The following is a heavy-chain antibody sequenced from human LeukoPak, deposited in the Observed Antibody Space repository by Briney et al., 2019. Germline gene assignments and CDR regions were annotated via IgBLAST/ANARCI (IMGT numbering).Heavy chain of an antibody. D-gene: IGHD1-26*01. CDR2: IYPGDSDT. CDR3: ARHAAATNSSDAFDI. J-gene: IGHJ3*02. V-gene: IGHV5-51*01. Sequence: GESLKISCKGSGYSFTSYWIGWVRQMPGKGLEWMGIIYPGDSDTRYSPSFQGQVTISADKSISTAYLQWSSLKASDTAMYYCARHAAATNSSDAFDIWGQGTMVTVSS. CDR1: GYSFTSYW.